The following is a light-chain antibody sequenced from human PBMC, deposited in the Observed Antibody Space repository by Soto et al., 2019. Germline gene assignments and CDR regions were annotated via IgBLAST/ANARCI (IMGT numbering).Light chain of an antibody. CDR2: EVT. Sequence: QSALTQPPSASGSPGQSVTISCTGSNSDVGGYNYVSWYQHHPGNAPKLMIYEVTKRPSGVPDRFSGSKSGNTASLTVSGLQAEDEADYYCSSYAGSNNLLFGGGTKLTVL. V-gene: IGLV2-8*01. J-gene: IGLJ2*01. CDR1: NSDVGGYNY. CDR3: SSYAGSNNLL.